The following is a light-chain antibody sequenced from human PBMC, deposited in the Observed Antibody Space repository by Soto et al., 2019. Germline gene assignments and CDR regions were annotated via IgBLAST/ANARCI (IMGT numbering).Light chain of an antibody. CDR2: GVS. Sequence: IVFTHSAGALCLSHMYSATRSSMARQTVTNNQLAWFRQKPGQAPRLLIWGVSNRATGIPDRFSGSGSGTDFTLTISGLEPEDFAVYYCQQYDSSPPITFGQGTRLEIK. V-gene: IGKV3-20*01. CDR3: QQYDSSPPIT. J-gene: IGKJ5*01. CDR1: QTVTNNQ.